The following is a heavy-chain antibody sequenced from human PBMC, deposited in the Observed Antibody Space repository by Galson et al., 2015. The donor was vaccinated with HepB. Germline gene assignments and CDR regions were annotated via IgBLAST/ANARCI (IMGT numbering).Heavy chain of an antibody. V-gene: IGHV1-18*01. CDR1: GYTFSTYS. J-gene: IGHJ5*02. CDR3: ARGALVVGVAATLNNWFDP. Sequence: SVKVSCKVSGYTFSTYSVTWVRQAPGQGLEWMGWISAYNRKTNYAQKFQGRVSMTTDTSTSTVYMELRRLRSDDTATYYCARGALVVGVAATLNNWFDPWGQGTLVTVSS. D-gene: IGHD2-15*01. CDR2: ISAYNRKT.